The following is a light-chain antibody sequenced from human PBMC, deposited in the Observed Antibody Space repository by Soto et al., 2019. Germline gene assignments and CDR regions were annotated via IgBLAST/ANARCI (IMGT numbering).Light chain of an antibody. CDR1: SGHSTYI. J-gene: IGLJ3*02. CDR3: ETWDNNTWV. V-gene: IGLV4-60*02. Sequence: QSVLTQSSSASASLGSSVRLTCTLSSGHSTYIIAWHQQQPGKAPRFLMKVEGSGSYDKGSGVPDRFSGSSSGADRYLTISNLQFEDEDDYFCETWDNNTWVFGGGTKLTV. CDR2: VEGSGSY.